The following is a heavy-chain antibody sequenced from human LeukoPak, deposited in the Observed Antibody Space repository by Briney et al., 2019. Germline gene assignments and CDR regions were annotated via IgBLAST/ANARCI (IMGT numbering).Heavy chain of an antibody. Sequence: GASVKVSCKSSGYTFTSYYMHWVRQAPGQGLKWMGIINPSGGSTSYAQKFQGRVTMTRDMSTSTVYMELSSLRSEDTAVYYCAREKQQLVRSMDYWGQGTLVTVSS. CDR2: INPSGGST. V-gene: IGHV1-46*01. J-gene: IGHJ4*02. CDR1: GYTFTSYY. D-gene: IGHD6-13*01. CDR3: AREKQQLVRSMDY.